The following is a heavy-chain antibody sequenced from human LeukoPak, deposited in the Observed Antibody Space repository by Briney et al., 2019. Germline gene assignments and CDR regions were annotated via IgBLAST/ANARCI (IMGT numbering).Heavy chain of an antibody. V-gene: IGHV4-39*01. CDR3: ARPRITIFGVSPWFDP. CDR2: IYYSGST. D-gene: IGHD3-3*01. Sequence: SETLSLTCTVSGVSIGSSSYYWGWIRQPPGKGLEWIGSIYYSGSTYYNPSLKSRVTISVDTSKNQFSLKLSSVTAADTAVYYCARPRITIFGVSPWFDPWGQGTLVTVSS. CDR1: GVSIGSSSYY. J-gene: IGHJ5*02.